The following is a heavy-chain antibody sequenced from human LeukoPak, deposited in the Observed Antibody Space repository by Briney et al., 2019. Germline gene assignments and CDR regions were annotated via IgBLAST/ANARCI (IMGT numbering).Heavy chain of an antibody. D-gene: IGHD3-22*01. Sequence: GGSLRLSCVASGFSFSDYYMTWIRQAPGKGLEWVSMISSSDGSTLYADSVKGRFSISRDNAKNSLYLLMNSLRAEDTAVYYCARVPYYYDRSGYYYVSNYFDYWGQGTRVTVSS. J-gene: IGHJ4*02. CDR3: ARVPYYYDRSGYYYVSNYFDY. CDR1: GFSFSDYY. V-gene: IGHV3-11*01. CDR2: ISSSDGST.